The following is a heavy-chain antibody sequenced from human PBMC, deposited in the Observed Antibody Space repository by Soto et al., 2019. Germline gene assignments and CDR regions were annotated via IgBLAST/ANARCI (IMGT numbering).Heavy chain of an antibody. CDR1: GFTFSGYS. Sequence: EVQLVESGGGLVQPGGSLRLSCAASGFTFSGYSMFWVRQAPGKGLEYVSAINTNGVNTFYAKSVKGRFTISRDNSKNKMYIKMGSLRAEDMAVYYCARGRVEDSSGWTTYFDYWGQGTLVTVSS. D-gene: IGHD6-19*01. CDR2: INTNGVNT. J-gene: IGHJ4*02. CDR3: ARGRVEDSSGWTTYFDY. V-gene: IGHV3-64*01.